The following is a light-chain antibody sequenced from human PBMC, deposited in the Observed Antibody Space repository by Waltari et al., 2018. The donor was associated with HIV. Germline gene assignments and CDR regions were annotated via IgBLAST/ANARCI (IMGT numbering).Light chain of an antibody. Sequence: QSVLTQPPSASGTPGQRVNISCSGSSSNIGSNTVNWYQQLPGTAPKLLIYSNNQRPSGVPDRLSGSKSGTSASLAISGLQSEDEANYYCAAWDDSLIGPVFGGGTKLTVL. J-gene: IGLJ3*02. V-gene: IGLV1-44*01. CDR1: SSNIGSNT. CDR3: AAWDDSLIGPV. CDR2: SNN.